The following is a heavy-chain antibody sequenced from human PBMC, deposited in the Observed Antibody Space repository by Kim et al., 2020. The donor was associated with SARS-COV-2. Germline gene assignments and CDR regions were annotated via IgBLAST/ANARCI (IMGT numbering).Heavy chain of an antibody. Sequence: SETLSLTCALSGDSLSNGVFYWTWIRQHPGRGLEWIGYIYYLGKTDYNPSLKSRVTISVDRSKNQFSLRLSSVTAADTAVYFCARMDCGSSSCLGRPYYFDYWGPGTLVTVSS. CDR3: ARMDCGSSSCLGRPYYFDY. V-gene: IGHV4-31*11. J-gene: IGHJ4*02. CDR1: GDSLSNGVFY. D-gene: IGHD2-2*01. CDR2: IYYLGKT.